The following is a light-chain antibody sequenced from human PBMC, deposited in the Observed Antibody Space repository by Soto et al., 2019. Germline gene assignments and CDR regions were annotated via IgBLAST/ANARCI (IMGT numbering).Light chain of an antibody. Sequence: EFVLTQSPGTLSLSPGERATLSCRASQTVRNNYLAWYQQKPGQAPRLLIYGASSRVTGIPDRFSGGGSGTDFTLTISRLEPEEFAVYYCQQFSSYPLTFGGGTKVEIK. J-gene: IGKJ4*01. CDR2: GAS. CDR3: QQFSSYPLT. CDR1: QTVRNNY. V-gene: IGKV3-20*01.